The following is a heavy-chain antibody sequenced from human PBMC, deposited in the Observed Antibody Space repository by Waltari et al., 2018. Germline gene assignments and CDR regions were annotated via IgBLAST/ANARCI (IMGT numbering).Heavy chain of an antibody. CDR2: INWDGSST. J-gene: IGHJ5*02. CDR1: GFPFVHYA. Sequence: EEQLVESGGGVVRPGGSLRLSCAASGFPFVHYAVAGVRQAPGKGLEWVSGINWDGSSTGYADSVKGRFTISRDNAKNSLHLHVNSLTAEDTAFYYCARVNSNYVNWFDPWGQGTLVIVSS. D-gene: IGHD4-4*01. CDR3: ARVNSNYVNWFDP. V-gene: IGHV3-20*04.